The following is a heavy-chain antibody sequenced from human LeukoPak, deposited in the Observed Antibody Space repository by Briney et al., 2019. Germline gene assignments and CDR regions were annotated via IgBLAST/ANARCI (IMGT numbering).Heavy chain of an antibody. D-gene: IGHD3-10*01. CDR2: ISDSGDAT. CDR3: ASNPGRGDWFDP. J-gene: IGHJ5*02. Sequence: PGGSLRLSCAASGFTLSSFAMSWVRQAPGKGLEWVSAISDSGDATHLADSVKGRFTISRDNSKNTLYLHMNSLRAEDTAVCYCASNPGRGDWFDPWGQGTLVTVSS. CDR1: GFTLSSFA. V-gene: IGHV3-23*01.